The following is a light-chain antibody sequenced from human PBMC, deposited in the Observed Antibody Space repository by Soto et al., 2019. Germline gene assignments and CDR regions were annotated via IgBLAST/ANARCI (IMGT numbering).Light chain of an antibody. V-gene: IGLV2-14*01. Sequence: QSALTQPASVSGSPGLSITISCTGTSSDVGGYNYVSWYQQHPGKAPKHMIYEVSNRPSGVSNRFYGSKSGNTPSLAISGLQADNEGDYHCPSYSSRSTGVLGGGTKVTAL. CDR3: PSYSSRSTGV. J-gene: IGLJ3*02. CDR1: SSDVGGYNY. CDR2: EVS.